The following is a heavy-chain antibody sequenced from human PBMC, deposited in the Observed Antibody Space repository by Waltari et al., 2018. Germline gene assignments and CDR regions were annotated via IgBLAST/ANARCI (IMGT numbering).Heavy chain of an antibody. J-gene: IGHJ4*02. CDR3: ARAMVAGTSDY. CDR2: MNPNGGNT. Sequence: QVQLVQSGAEVKKPGASVKVSCKASGYTFTSYDINWVRQDTGQGIEWMGRMNPNGGNTGYAQKFQGKVTMTRNTSISTAYMELSSLRSEDTAVYYCARAMVAGTSDYWGQGTLVTVSS. CDR1: GYTFTSYD. V-gene: IGHV1-8*01. D-gene: IGHD6-19*01.